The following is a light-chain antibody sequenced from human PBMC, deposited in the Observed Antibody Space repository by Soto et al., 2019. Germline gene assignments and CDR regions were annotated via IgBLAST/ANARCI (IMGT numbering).Light chain of an antibody. V-gene: IGKV3-20*01. Sequence: DIVLTQSPGTLSLSPGERGTLSCRASQSVGSNLAWYQHKPGQAPRLLIYGASTRATGIPARFSGSGSGTDFTLTISRLEPEDFAVYYCQQYDNSRLIFGGGTKVDIK. CDR2: GAS. CDR3: QQYDNSRLI. CDR1: QSVGSN. J-gene: IGKJ4*01.